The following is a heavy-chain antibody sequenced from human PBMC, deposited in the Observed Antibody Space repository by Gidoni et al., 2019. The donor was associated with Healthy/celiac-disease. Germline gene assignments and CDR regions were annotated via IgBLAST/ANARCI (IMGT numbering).Heavy chain of an antibody. D-gene: IGHD3-16*01. CDR3: ARDRGGY. V-gene: IGHV3-11*06. J-gene: IGHJ4*02. CDR1: GLTVSDYY. Sequence: QVQLVASGGGLVKPGGSLRLTFAASGLTVSDYYMSVLRQVPGKGLEWVSFISSSSSYTNYAESVKCRFTISRDNAKNSLYLQMNSLRAEDTAVYYCARDRGGYWGQGTLVTVSS. CDR2: ISSSSSYT.